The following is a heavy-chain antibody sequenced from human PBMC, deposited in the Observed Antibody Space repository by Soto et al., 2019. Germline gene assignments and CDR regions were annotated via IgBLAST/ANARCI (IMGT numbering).Heavy chain of an antibody. D-gene: IGHD2-2*01. CDR2: IYYSGST. Sequence: SETLSLTCTVAGGSRSSYDWSWIRQPPGKGLGWIGYIYYSGSTNYNPSLKSRVTISVDTSKNQFSLKLSSVTAADTAVYYCARGRPQKGGYCSSTSCYSYYYYYMDVWGKGTTVTVSS. V-gene: IGHV4-59*01. J-gene: IGHJ6*03. CDR3: ARGRPQKGGYCSSTSCYSYYYYYMDV. CDR1: GGSRSSYD.